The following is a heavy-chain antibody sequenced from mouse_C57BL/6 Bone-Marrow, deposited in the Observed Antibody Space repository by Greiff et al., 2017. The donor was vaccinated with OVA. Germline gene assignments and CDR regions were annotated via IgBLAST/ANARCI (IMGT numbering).Heavy chain of an antibody. CDR2: INPYNGGT. CDR1: GYTFTDYY. CDR3: ARSRGANWDVGY. D-gene: IGHD4-1*02. Sequence: EVMLVESGPVLVKPGASVKMSCKASGYTFTDYYMNWVKQSHGKSLEWIGVINPYNGGTSYNQKFKGKATLTVDKSSSTAYMELNSLTSEDSAVYYCARSRGANWDVGYWGQGTTLTVSS. V-gene: IGHV1-19*01. J-gene: IGHJ2*01.